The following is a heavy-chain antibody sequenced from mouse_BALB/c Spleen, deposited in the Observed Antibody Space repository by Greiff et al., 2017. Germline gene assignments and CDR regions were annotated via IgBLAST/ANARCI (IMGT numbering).Heavy chain of an antibody. CDR1: GFTFSSYA. V-gene: IGHV5-6-5*01. CDR3: ARTGEGY. J-gene: IGHJ2*01. Sequence: EVMLVESGGGLVQPGGSLKLSCAASGFTFSSYAMSWVRQTPEKRLEWVASISSGGSTYYPDSVKGRFTISRDNARNILYLQMSSLRSEDTAMYYCARTGEGYWGQGTTLTVSS. CDR2: ISSGGST.